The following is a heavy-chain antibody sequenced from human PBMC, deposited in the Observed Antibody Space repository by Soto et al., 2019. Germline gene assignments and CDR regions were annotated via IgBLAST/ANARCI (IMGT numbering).Heavy chain of an antibody. Sequence: GGSLRLSCAASGFTFSSYSMNWVRQAPGKGLEWVAVISYDGSNKYYADSVKGRFTISRDNPKNTLYLQMNSLRAEDTAVYYCAKDISSYSGSYTYYFDYWGQGTLVTVSS. V-gene: IGHV3-30*18. CDR3: AKDISSYSGSYTYYFDY. CDR1: GFTFSSYS. J-gene: IGHJ4*02. CDR2: ISYDGSNK. D-gene: IGHD1-26*01.